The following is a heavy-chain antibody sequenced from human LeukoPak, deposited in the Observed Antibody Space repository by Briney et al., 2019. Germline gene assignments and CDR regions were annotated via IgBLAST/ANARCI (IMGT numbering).Heavy chain of an antibody. CDR2: IRFDGTKQ. CDR3: SNLRLGSPTGVRLDD. CDR1: GFAFTTYG. Sequence: PGGSLRLSCAASGFAFTTYGIHWIRQAPGKGLEWVSFIRFDGTKQFYLDSVRGRFTISRDNSKYLVFLQMNSLTTEDTAVYYCSNLRLGSPTGVRLDDWGQGTLVTVSS. D-gene: IGHD4-17*01. J-gene: IGHJ4*02. V-gene: IGHV3-30*02.